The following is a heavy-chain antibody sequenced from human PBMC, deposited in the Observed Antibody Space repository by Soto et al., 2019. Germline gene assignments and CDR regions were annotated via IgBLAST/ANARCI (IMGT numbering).Heavy chain of an antibody. Sequence: GALRPPLAAPGVTVSSNHNSWVRQAPGKGLEWVSVIYSGGSTYYADSVKGRFTISRDNSKNTLYLQMNSLRAEDTAVYYCARPGDEFEGATTYYGMDVWGQGTTVTVSS. D-gene: IGHD1-26*01. CDR2: IYSGGST. J-gene: IGHJ6*02. V-gene: IGHV3-53*01. CDR3: ARPGDEFEGATTYYGMDV. CDR1: GVTVSSNH.